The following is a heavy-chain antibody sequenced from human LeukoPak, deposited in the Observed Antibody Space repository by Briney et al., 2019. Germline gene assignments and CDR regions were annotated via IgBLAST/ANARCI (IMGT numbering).Heavy chain of an antibody. CDR1: GYTFATRW. D-gene: IGHD4-23*01. CDR3: ARLLEDAQTTVVTHFDY. Sequence: GESLKISCKGSGYTFATRWLAWGRQMPGRGLEWRGIIYPDGSDAIYSQSFQGQVTISADKSISTAYLQWSSLKASDSAMYYCARLLEDAQTTVVTHFDYWGQGTMVTVSS. V-gene: IGHV5-51*01. J-gene: IGHJ4*02. CDR2: IYPDGSDA.